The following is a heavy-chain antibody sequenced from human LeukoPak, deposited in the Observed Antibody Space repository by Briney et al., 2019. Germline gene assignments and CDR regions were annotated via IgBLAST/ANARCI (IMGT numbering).Heavy chain of an antibody. CDR2: IYYDGSQK. CDR1: GFTFSSYG. CDR3: VKDIAGGRSGGTDDAFDI. Sequence: GGPLRLSCATSGFTFSSYGIHWVRQAPGKGLEWVTFIYYDGSQKYYADSVKGRFTISKDNSKNTLYLQMNSLRPEDTAVYYCVKDIAGGRSGGTDDAFDIWGQGTMVTVSS. D-gene: IGHD2-15*01. V-gene: IGHV3-30*02. J-gene: IGHJ3*02.